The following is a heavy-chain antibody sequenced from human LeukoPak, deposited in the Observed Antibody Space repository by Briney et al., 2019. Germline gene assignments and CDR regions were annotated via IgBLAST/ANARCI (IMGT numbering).Heavy chain of an antibody. CDR1: GFTFGSYA. D-gene: IGHD6-13*01. CDR3: ARDRRVSRSRAFDI. Sequence: PGGSLRLSCAASGFTFGSYAMGWVRQAPGKGLEWVANIKQDGSEKYYVDSVKGRFTNSRDNAKNSLYLQMNSLRAEDTAVYYCARDRRVSRSRAFDIWGQGTMVTVSS. V-gene: IGHV3-7*01. CDR2: IKQDGSEK. J-gene: IGHJ3*02.